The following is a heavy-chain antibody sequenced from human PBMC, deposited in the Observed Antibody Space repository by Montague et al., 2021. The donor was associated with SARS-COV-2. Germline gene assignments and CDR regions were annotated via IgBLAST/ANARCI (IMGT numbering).Heavy chain of an antibody. CDR3: ASDLSDYGDFDD. D-gene: IGHD4-17*01. V-gene: IGHV3-30-3*01. J-gene: IGHJ3*01. CDR2: NNK. Sequence: NNKYYSDSVKGRFTISRDNSKNTLYLKMNSLRAEDTAVYYCASDLSDYGDFDDWGHGTLATVSS.